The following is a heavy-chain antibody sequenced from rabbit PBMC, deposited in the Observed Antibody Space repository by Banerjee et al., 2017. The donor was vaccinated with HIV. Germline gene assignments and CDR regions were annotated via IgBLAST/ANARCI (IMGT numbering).Heavy chain of an antibody. CDR2: ILTSSGST. D-gene: IGHD8-1*01. V-gene: IGHV1S43*01. Sequence: QEQLEESGGGLVKPGGTLTLTCKASGIDFSDYGRMCWVRQAPGKGLELIACILTSSGSTWYASWAKGRFTISKSTSLNTVDLKMTSLTVADTATYFCARDHYTGNYAFNLWGPGTLVTVS. CDR1: GIDFSDYGR. J-gene: IGHJ4*01. CDR3: ARDHYTGNYAFNL.